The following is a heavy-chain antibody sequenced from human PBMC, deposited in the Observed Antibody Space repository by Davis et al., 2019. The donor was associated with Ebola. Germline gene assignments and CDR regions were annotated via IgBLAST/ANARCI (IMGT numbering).Heavy chain of an antibody. CDR3: AKEYSTPPYYYYYYGMDV. D-gene: IGHD2/OR15-2a*01. Sequence: ASVKVSCKASGYTFTGYYIHWVRQAPGQGLEWMGIINPSGGSTTYAQKFQGRVTMTRDTSTRTVYMELSSLRSEDTAVYYCAKEYSTPPYYYYYYGMDVWGQGTTVTVSS. V-gene: IGHV1-46*01. CDR2: INPSGGST. CDR1: GYTFTGYY. J-gene: IGHJ6*02.